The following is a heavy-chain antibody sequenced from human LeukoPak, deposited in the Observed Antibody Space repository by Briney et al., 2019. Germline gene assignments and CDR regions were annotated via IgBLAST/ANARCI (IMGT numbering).Heavy chain of an antibody. CDR2: ISSSSSYT. V-gene: IGHV3-11*05. CDR3: ARVGYDYVWGSYRDTTYDY. CDR1: GFTFSDYY. J-gene: IGHJ4*02. Sequence: GGSLRHSCAASGFTFSDYYMSWIRQAPGKGLEWVSYISSSSSYTNYADSVKGRFTISRDNAKNSLYLQMNSLRAEDTAVYYCARVGYDYVWGSYRDTTYDYWGAESQVTVSS. D-gene: IGHD3-16*02.